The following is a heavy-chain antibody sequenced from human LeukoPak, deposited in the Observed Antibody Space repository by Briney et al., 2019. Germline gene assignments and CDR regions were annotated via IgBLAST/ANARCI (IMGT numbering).Heavy chain of an antibody. J-gene: IGHJ6*02. CDR3: ARFGLRLAGMDV. CDR2: INSDGSEG. D-gene: IGHD3-3*01. CDR1: GFTFSNYA. Sequence: GGSLRLSCAASGFTFSNYAMNWVRQAPGKGLEWVASINSDGSEGYYADVVKGRFTISRDNAKNSLYLQINSLRAEDTAVYYCARFGLRLAGMDVWGQGTTVTVSS. V-gene: IGHV3-7*03.